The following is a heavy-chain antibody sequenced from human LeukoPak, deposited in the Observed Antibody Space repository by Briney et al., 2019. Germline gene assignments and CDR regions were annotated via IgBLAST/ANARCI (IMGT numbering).Heavy chain of an antibody. CDR2: IFHTGDV. CDR3: ARALSSSSLFDY. J-gene: IGHJ4*02. CDR1: GYSINSGYF. Sequence: SETLSLTCTVSGYSINSGYFWGWVRQPPGKGPEWIGSIFHTGDVYYNPSLRSRVTLSIDTSRNQVSLKVTSVTAADTAVYYCARALSSSSLFDYWGQGTLVTVSS. D-gene: IGHD6-13*01. V-gene: IGHV4-38-2*02.